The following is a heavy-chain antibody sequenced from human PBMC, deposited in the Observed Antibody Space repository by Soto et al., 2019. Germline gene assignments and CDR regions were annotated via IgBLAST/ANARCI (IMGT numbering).Heavy chain of an antibody. CDR1: GDSISSDNYF. CDR2: ISNRGTP. CDR3: AREVNVVALSDAFDI. D-gene: IGHD2-8*01. J-gene: IGHJ3*02. V-gene: IGHV4-30-4*01. Sequence: QVQLQESGPGLVKPLQTLSLICTVSGDSISSDNYFWSWIRQPPGQGLEWIGYISNRGTPYYNPSLKSRVTISLDTSKNRFSLDMYSVTAADTAVYYCAREVNVVALSDAFDIWGQGTMVTVSS.